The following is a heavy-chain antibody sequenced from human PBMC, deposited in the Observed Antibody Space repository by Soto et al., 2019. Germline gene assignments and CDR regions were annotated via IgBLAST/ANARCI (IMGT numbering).Heavy chain of an antibody. CDR2: ISSSSSTI. J-gene: IGHJ3*02. D-gene: IGHD2-2*01. V-gene: IGHV3-48*02. CDR3: AREDSTSKLSAFDI. Sequence: PGGSLRLSCAASGFTFSSYSMNWVRQAPGKGPEWVSYISSSSSTIYYADSVKGRFTISRDNAKNSLYLQMNSLRDEDTAVYYCAREDSTSKLSAFDIWGQGTMVTVSS. CDR1: GFTFSSYS.